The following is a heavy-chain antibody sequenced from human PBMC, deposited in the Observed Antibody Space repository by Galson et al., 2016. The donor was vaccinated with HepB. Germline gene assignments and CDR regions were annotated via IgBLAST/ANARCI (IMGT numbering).Heavy chain of an antibody. Sequence: SLRLSCAASGFTVSNNYMRWVRQAPGKGLEWVSLIYSGGSTYYEDSVKGRFTISRDSSKNTLYLQMNSLRAEDTAVYYCARNRHCSGGSCYGAWGQGTLVTVSS. V-gene: IGHV3-66*01. CDR3: ARNRHCSGGSCYGA. CDR2: IYSGGST. J-gene: IGHJ5*02. D-gene: IGHD2-15*01. CDR1: GFTVSNNY.